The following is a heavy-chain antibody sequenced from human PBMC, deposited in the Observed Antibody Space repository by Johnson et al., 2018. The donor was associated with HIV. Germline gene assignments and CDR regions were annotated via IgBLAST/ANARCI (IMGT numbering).Heavy chain of an antibody. D-gene: IGHD6-6*01. Sequence: VQLVESGGGLVKPGGSLRLSCAASGFTFSNAWMSWVRQAPGKGLEWVGRIKTKTDGGTTDYAAPVKGRFTISRDDSKNTLYLQMNSLKTEDTAVYYCARDDSSSNGRAFDIWGQGTMVTVSS. CDR3: ARDDSSSNGRAFDI. CDR1: GFTFSNAW. J-gene: IGHJ3*02. V-gene: IGHV3-15*01. CDR2: IKTKTDGGTT.